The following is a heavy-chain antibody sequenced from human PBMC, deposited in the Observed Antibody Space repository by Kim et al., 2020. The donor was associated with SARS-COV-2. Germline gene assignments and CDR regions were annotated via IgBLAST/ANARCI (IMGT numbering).Heavy chain of an antibody. CDR3: ARDTGRVGATMGWGGRWFDP. CDR1: GFTFSSYW. V-gene: IGHV3-74*01. CDR2: INSDGSST. D-gene: IGHD1-26*01. J-gene: IGHJ5*02. Sequence: GGSLRLSCAASGFTFSSYWMHWVRQAPGKGLVWVSRINSDGSSTSYADSVKGRFTISRDNAKNTLYLQMNSLRAEDTAVYYCARDTGRVGATMGWGGRWFDPWGQGTLVTVSS.